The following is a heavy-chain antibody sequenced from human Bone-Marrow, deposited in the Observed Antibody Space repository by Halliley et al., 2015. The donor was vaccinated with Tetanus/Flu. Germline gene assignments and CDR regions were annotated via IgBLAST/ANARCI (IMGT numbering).Heavy chain of an antibody. J-gene: IGHJ4*02. CDR3: ARGGSSAYWNYAAY. CDR1: GFTFSSNW. CDR2: INSDGSST. Sequence: SLRLSCAASGFTFSSNWKHWVRQTPGKGLVWVSRINSDGSSTNYADSVKGRFTISRGNAKNTLFLQMNSLRAEDTAAYYCARGGSSAYWNYAAYWGQGTLVTVSS. D-gene: IGHD1-7*01. V-gene: IGHV3-74*01.